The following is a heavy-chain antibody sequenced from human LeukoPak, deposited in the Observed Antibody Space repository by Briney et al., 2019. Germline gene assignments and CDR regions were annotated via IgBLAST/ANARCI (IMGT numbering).Heavy chain of an antibody. J-gene: IGHJ4*02. CDR3: ITGIRSGYYVY. V-gene: IGHV3-15*04. D-gene: IGHD3-22*01. CDR1: GFTFSHAW. CDR2: IVSNTEGGTR. Sequence: GGSLRLSCAASGFTFSHAWMSWVRQAPGRGLEWVGRIVSNTEGGTRDYAAPVKGRFTISRDDSENTLYLQMNSLKTEDTAVYHCITGIRSGYYVYWGQGTLVTVSS.